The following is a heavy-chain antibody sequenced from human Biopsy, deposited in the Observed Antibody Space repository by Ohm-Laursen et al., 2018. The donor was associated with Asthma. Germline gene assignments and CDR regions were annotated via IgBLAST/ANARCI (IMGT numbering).Heavy chain of an antibody. CDR2: ILPILGTS. D-gene: IGHD1-26*01. J-gene: IGHJ4*02. V-gene: IGHV1-69*13. CDR1: GGIFRTYA. CDR3: ATPPVGSISYFDS. Sequence: ASVKVSCKASGGIFRTYAFNWVRQAPGQALEWMGGILPILGTSNYAQKFQGRVTITADESTRTAYMELSSLRSEDTAVYYCATPPVGSISYFDSWGQGTLVTVSS.